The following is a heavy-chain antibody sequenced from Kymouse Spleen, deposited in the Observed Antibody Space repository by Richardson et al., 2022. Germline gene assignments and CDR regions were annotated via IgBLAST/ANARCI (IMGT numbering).Heavy chain of an antibody. Sequence: EVQLVESGGGLVQPGRSLRLSCAASGFTFDDYAMHWVRQAPGKGLEWVSGISWNSGSIGYADSVKGRFTISRDNAKNSLYLQMNSLRAEDTALYYCAKVVVVTAIDAFDIWGQGTMVTVSS. CDR1: GFTFDDYA. J-gene: IGHJ3*02. CDR3: AKVVVVTAIDAFDI. CDR2: ISWNSGSI. V-gene: IGHV3-9*01. D-gene: IGHD2-21*02.